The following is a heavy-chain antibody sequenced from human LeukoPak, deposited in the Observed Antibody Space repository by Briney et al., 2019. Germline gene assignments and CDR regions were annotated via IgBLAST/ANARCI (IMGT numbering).Heavy chain of an antibody. CDR2: IYYSGST. Sequence: SETLSLTCTVSGGSISSGDYYWSWIRQPPGKGLEWIGYIYYSGSTYYNPSLKSRVTISVDTSKNQFSLKLSSVTAADTAVYYCARGGPGYYDFWSGYYVPPVWRIWGQGTMVTVSS. V-gene: IGHV4-30-4*01. D-gene: IGHD3-3*01. CDR1: GGSISSGDYY. CDR3: ARGGPGYYDFWSGYYVPPVWRI. J-gene: IGHJ3*02.